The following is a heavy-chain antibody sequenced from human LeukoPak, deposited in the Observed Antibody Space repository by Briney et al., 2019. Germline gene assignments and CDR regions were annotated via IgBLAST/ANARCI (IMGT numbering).Heavy chain of an antibody. J-gene: IGHJ4*02. CDR1: GFSLSTSGMC. CDR2: IDWDDDK. Sequence: GSGPALVKPTQTLTLTCTFSGFSLSTSGMCVRWIRQPPGKALEWLARIDWDDDKYYSTSLKTRLTISKDTSKNQVVLTMTNMDPVDTATYFCARIAPRDYYGSGTYLDYWGQGTLVTVSS. D-gene: IGHD3-10*01. CDR3: ARIAPRDYYGSGTYLDY. V-gene: IGHV2-70*11.